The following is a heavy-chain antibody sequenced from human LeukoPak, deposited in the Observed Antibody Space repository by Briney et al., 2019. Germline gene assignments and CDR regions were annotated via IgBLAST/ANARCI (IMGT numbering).Heavy chain of an antibody. CDR3: ARVGATWYFQH. D-gene: IGHD1-26*01. CDR1: GLTVSRHY. Sequence: GGSLRLSCAASGLTVSRHYMTWIRQAPGKGLEWVSYISSSSSDTNYADSVRGRFTISRDNANKSLYLQMNSLRDEDTAVYYCARVGATWYFQHWGQGALVTVSS. V-gene: IGHV3-11*06. J-gene: IGHJ1*01. CDR2: ISSSSSDT.